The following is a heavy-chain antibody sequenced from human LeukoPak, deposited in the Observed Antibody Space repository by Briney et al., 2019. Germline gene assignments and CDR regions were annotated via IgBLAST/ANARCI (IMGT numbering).Heavy chain of an antibody. CDR3: ARAPYYYDSSGYYYYFDY. V-gene: IGHV3-53*01. Sequence: GGSLRLSCAASGFTVSSNYMSWVRQPPGKGLEWVSVIYSGGSTYYADSVKGRFTISRDNSKNTLYLQMNSLRAEDTAVYYCARAPYYYDSSGYYYYFDYWGQGTLVTVSS. D-gene: IGHD3-22*01. CDR1: GFTVSSNY. J-gene: IGHJ4*02. CDR2: IYSGGST.